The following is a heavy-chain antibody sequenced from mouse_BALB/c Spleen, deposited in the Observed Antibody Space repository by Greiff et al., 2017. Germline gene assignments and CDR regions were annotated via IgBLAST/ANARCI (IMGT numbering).Heavy chain of an antibody. J-gene: IGHJ2*01. CDR1: GFNFTDTY. Sequence: VQLKESGAELVKPGASVKLSCTASGFNFTDTYMHWVKQRPEQGLEWIGRIDPANGNTKYDPKFQGKATITADTSSNTAYLQHSSLTSEDTAVYYCGSRTKARRDRDYWGQGTTLTVSA. V-gene: IGHV14-3*02. D-gene: IGHD1-2*01. CDR2: IDPANGNT. CDR3: GSRTKARRDRDY.